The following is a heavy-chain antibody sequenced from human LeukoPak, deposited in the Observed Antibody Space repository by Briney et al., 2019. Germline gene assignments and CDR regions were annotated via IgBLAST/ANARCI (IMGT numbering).Heavy chain of an antibody. CDR3: TRGVYMVRGVIISLFDY. CDR1: GYMFTNYG. Sequence: ASVKVSCKASGYMFTNYGISWVRQAPGQGLEWMGWINAYNGNTNYAQRLQGRVTLTTDTPTSTAYMELRSLRSDDTAVYYCTRGVYMVRGVIISLFDYWGQGTLVTVSS. D-gene: IGHD3-10*01. CDR2: INAYNGNT. V-gene: IGHV1-18*01. J-gene: IGHJ4*02.